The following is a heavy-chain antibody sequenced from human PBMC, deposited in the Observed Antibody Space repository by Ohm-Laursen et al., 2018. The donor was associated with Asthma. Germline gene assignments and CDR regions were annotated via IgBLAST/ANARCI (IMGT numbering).Heavy chain of an antibody. CDR1: GYTLSRYS. Sequence: SLRLSCSPSGYTLSRYSIHWVRQIPGKGLEWVASISTASSFIYYADSVRGRFTTSRDNARNSVHLQMNSLRAKDTALYYCARIGPEWELPGREYSLHHWGEGTLVTVSS. CDR2: ISTASSFI. J-gene: IGHJ1*01. V-gene: IGHV3-21*01. CDR3: ARIGPEWELPGREYSLHH. D-gene: IGHD1-26*01.